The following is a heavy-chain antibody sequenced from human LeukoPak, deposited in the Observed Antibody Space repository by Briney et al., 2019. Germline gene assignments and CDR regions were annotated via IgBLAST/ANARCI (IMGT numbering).Heavy chain of an antibody. D-gene: IGHD2-8*02. CDR3: ARARPYCSGGACYPFGQHYYGLDV. CDR1: GYTFTGYY. V-gene: IGHV1-2*02. Sequence: ASVKVSCKASGYTFTGYYTHWVRQAPGQGLEWVGWINPSSGGTNSAQRFQGRVTLTRDTSISTAYMELSRLRSDDTAVYYCARARPYCSGGACYPFGQHYYGLDVWGQGTTVTVSS. J-gene: IGHJ6*02. CDR2: INPSSGGT.